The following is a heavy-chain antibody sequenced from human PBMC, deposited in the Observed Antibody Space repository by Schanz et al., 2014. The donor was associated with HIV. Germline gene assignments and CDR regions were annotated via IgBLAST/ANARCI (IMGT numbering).Heavy chain of an antibody. CDR2: IYYSGST. Sequence: QVQLQESGPGLVKPSETLSLTCTVSGGSVSSGSYYWSWIRQPPGKGLEWIGYIYYSGSTNYNPSLKSRVTISVDTSKNQFSLKLSSVTAADTAVYFCVGHQDYKWFDPWGQGTLVIVSS. CDR1: GGSVSSGSYY. D-gene: IGHD2-15*01. V-gene: IGHV4-61*01. CDR3: VGHQDYKWFDP. J-gene: IGHJ5*02.